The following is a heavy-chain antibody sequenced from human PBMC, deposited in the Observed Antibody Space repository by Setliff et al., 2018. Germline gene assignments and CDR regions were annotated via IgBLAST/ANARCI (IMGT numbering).Heavy chain of an antibody. J-gene: IGHJ4*02. CDR2: ISAYNGKT. CDR1: GYTLSNSI. V-gene: IGHV1-18*01. D-gene: IGHD3-16*01. CDR3: ARLGAIPEPGTGVLG. Sequence: ASVKVSCKASGYTLSNSILSWVRQAPGQGLEWVGWISAYNGKTYFAQKFQDRITLTRDTSISTSYMQLNSLTSDDTAVYYCARLGAIPEPGTGVLGWGQGTLVTVSS.